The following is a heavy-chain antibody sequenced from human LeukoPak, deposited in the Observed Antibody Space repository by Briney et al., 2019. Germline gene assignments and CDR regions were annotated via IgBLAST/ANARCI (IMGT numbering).Heavy chain of an antibody. CDR3: AKAGIAVPATPEY. D-gene: IGHD6-19*01. CDR1: GFTFSSYA. J-gene: IGHJ4*02. Sequence: GGSLRLSCAASGFTFSSYAMNWVRQAPGKGLEWVSVISISGGTTYYSDSVKGRFIISRDNSKNTLYLQMNSLRAEDTAVYYCAKAGIAVPATPEYCGQGTQVTVSS. CDR2: ISISGGTT. V-gene: IGHV3-23*01.